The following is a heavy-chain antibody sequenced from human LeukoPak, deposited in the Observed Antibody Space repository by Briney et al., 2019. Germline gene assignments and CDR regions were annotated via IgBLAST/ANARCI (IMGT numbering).Heavy chain of an antibody. Sequence: ASVKVSCKASGYTFTGYYMHWVRQAPGQGLEWMGRINPNSGGTNYAQKFQERVTMTRDTSISTAYMELSRLRSDDTAVYYCARVTIFGVVIIDYWGQGTLVTVSS. CDR2: INPNSGGT. CDR1: GYTFTGYY. V-gene: IGHV1-2*06. D-gene: IGHD3-3*01. CDR3: ARVTIFGVVIIDY. J-gene: IGHJ4*02.